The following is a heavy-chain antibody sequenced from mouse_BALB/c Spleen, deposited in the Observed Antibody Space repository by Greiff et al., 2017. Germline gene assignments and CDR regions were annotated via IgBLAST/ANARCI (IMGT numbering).Heavy chain of an antibody. CDR3: ARGRQYGFYAMDY. J-gene: IGHJ4*01. CDR1: GFTFSSYA. V-gene: IGHV5-9-4*01. CDR2: ISSGGSYT. D-gene: IGHD1-1*01. Sequence: EVQVVESGGGLVKPGGSLKLSCAASGFTFSSYAMSWVRQSPEKRLEWVAEISSGGSYTYYPDTVTGRFTISRDNAKNTLYLEMSSLRSEDTAMYYCARGRQYGFYAMDYWGQGTSVTVSS.